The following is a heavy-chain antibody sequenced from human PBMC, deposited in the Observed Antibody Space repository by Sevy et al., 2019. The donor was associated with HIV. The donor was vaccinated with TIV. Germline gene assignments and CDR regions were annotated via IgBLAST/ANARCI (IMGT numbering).Heavy chain of an antibody. CDR3: ARDNLAVAGRGWFDP. D-gene: IGHD6-19*01. Sequence: ASVKVSCKASGGTFTSYAISWVRQAPGLGLEWMGGIIPLLGTENYAQPFQGRVTITADESTSTVYMELSSLRSEDTAVYYCARDNLAVAGRGWFDPWGQGTLVTVSS. CDR2: IIPLLGTE. CDR1: GGTFTSYA. J-gene: IGHJ5*02. V-gene: IGHV1-69*13.